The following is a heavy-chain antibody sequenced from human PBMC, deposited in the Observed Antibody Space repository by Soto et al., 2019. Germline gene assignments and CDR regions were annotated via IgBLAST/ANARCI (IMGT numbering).Heavy chain of an antibody. D-gene: IGHD7-27*01. CDR1: GFTFSSYA. V-gene: IGHV3-23*01. CDR3: AKRNWGGWYFDL. CDR2: ISGSGGST. J-gene: IGHJ2*01. Sequence: EVQLLESGGGLVQPGGSPRLSCAASGFTFSSYAMSWVRQAPGKGLEWVSVISGSGGSTYYADSVKGRFTISRDNSKNTLYLPMNSLRAEDTAVYYCAKRNWGGWYFDLWGRGTLVTVSS.